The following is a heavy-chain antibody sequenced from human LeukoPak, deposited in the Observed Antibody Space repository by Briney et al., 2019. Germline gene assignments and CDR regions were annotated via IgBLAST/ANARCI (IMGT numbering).Heavy chain of an antibody. V-gene: IGHV4-30-2*01. CDR2: IYHSGST. J-gene: IGHJ3*02. Sequence: NPSETLSLTCTVSGGSISSGGYYWSWIRQPPGKGLEWIGYIYHSGSTYYNPSLKSRVTISVDRSKNQFSLKLSSVTAADTAVYYCARCGSDAFDIWGQGTMVTVSS. CDR1: GGSISSGGYY. CDR3: ARCGSDAFDI.